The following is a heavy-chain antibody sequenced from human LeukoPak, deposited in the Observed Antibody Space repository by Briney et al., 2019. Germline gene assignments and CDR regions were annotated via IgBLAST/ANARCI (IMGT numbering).Heavy chain of an antibody. J-gene: IGHJ5*02. D-gene: IGHD5-12*01. Sequence: PSETLSLTCAVYGGSFSGYYWSWIRQPPGKGLEWIGEINHSGSTNYNPSLKSRVTISVDTSKNQFSLKLSSVTAADTAVYYCATYLLTITSAFDPWGQGTLVTVSS. CDR3: ATYLLTITSAFDP. V-gene: IGHV4-34*01. CDR2: INHSGST. CDR1: GGSFSGYY.